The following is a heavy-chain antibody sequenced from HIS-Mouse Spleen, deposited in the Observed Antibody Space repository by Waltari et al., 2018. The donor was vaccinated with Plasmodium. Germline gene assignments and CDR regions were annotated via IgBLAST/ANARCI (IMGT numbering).Heavy chain of an antibody. V-gene: IGHV3-30*18. Sequence: QVQLVESGGGVVQPGRSLRLSCAASGFTFSSYGMHWVRQAPGKGLEWVAVISYDGSNKYYADSVKGRFTISRENSKNTRYLQMNSLRAEDTAVYYCAKDHPGGQYSSGWYLLQHWGQGTLVTVSS. D-gene: IGHD6-19*01. CDR2: ISYDGSNK. J-gene: IGHJ1*01. CDR3: AKDHPGGQYSSGWYLLQH. CDR1: GFTFSSYG.